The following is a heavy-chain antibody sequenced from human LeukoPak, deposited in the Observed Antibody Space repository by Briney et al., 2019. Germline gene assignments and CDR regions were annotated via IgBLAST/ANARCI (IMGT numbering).Heavy chain of an antibody. CDR1: GGSISNYY. CDR3: ARGVYIAAAQYGY. V-gene: IGHV4-59*01. J-gene: IGHJ4*02. D-gene: IGHD6-13*01. CDR2: IYYSGTT. Sequence: PSETLSHTCTVSGGSISNYYWSWIRQPPGEGLEWIGYIYYSGTTNYNPSLKSRVTISVDTSKNQFSLKLNSVTAADTAVYYCARGVYIAAAQYGYWGQGTLVTVSS.